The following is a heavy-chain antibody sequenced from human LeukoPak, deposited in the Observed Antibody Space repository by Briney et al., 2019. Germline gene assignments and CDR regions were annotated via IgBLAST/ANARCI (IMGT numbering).Heavy chain of an antibody. CDR3: AREGYYDSSGSEGDDP. Sequence: GASVKVSCKASGYTFTSYYMHWVRQAPGQGLEWMGIINPSGGSTSYAQKFQGRVTMTRDMSTSTVYMELSSLRSEDTAVYYCAREGYYDSSGSEGDDPWGQGTLVTVSS. V-gene: IGHV1-46*01. J-gene: IGHJ5*02. CDR1: GYTFTSYY. D-gene: IGHD3-22*01. CDR2: INPSGGST.